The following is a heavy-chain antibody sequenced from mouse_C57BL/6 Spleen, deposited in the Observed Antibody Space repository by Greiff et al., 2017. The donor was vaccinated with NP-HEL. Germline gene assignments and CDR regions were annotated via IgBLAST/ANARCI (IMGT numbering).Heavy chain of an antibody. V-gene: IGHV1-82*01. Sequence: VQLQQSGPELVKPGASVKISCKASGYAFSSSWMNWVKQRPGKGLEWIGRIYPGDGDTNYNGKFKGKATLTADKSSSTAYMQLSSLTSEDSAVYFCAPIYYDYDGAWFAYWGQGTLVTVSA. CDR3: APIYYDYDGAWFAY. D-gene: IGHD2-4*01. CDR1: GYAFSSSW. CDR2: IYPGDGDT. J-gene: IGHJ3*01.